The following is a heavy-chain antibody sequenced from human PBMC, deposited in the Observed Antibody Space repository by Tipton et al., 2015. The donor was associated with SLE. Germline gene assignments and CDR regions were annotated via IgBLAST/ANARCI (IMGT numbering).Heavy chain of an antibody. CDR1: GGSFSGYY. CDR3: ARVRPPLSIFGVVKGTDYYYMDV. CDR2: INHSGST. D-gene: IGHD3-3*01. Sequence: LRLSCAGYGGSFSGYYLSWIRQPPGWGLEWVWEINHSGSTNYNPSLKRRVTISVDTSKNQFSLKQSSVTAADTAVYYCARVRPPLSIFGVVKGTDYYYMDVWGKGTTVTVSS. V-gene: IGHV4-34*01. J-gene: IGHJ6*03.